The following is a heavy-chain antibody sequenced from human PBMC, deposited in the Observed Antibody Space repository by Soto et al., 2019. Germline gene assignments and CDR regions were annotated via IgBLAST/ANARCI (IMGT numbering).Heavy chain of an antibody. J-gene: IGHJ2*01. CDR2: ISAYNGNT. CDR1: GYTFTSYG. CDR3: ARGGCSGGSCYLYWYFDL. Sequence: QVQLVQSGAEVKKPGASVKVSCKASGYTFTSYGISWVRQAPGQGLEWMGWISAYNGNTNYAQKLQGRVTMTTDTATGTAYRELRSLGSDDTAVYYCARGGCSGGSCYLYWYFDLWGRGTLVTVSS. D-gene: IGHD2-15*01. V-gene: IGHV1-18*01.